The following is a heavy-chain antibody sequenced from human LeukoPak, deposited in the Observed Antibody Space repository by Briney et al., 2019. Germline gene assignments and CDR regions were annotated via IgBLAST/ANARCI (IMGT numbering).Heavy chain of an antibody. Sequence: TGGSLRLSSAASGFTFSRFWMTWVRQAPGKGLEWVANMNEDGRERYYADSVKGRFSISRDNAKNSLYLQMNGLRVEDTAVYCSARIRESGWELLIDYWGEGTLVTVSS. J-gene: IGHJ4*02. CDR2: MNEDGRER. CDR3: ARIRESGWELLIDY. D-gene: IGHD3-10*01. V-gene: IGHV3-7*01. CDR1: GFTFSRFW.